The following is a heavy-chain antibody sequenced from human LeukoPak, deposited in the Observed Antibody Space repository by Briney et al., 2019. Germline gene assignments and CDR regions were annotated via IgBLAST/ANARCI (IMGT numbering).Heavy chain of an antibody. CDR1: GFTFSSYS. CDR3: ARGRSNYDILTD. D-gene: IGHD3-9*01. J-gene: IGHJ4*02. CDR2: ISSSSSYI. V-gene: IGHV3-21*01. Sequence: GGSLRLSCAASGFTFSSYSMNWVRQARGKGLEWVSSISSSSSYIYYADSVKGRFTISRDNAKNSLYLQMNSLRAEDTAVYYCARGRSNYDILTDWGQGTLVTVSS.